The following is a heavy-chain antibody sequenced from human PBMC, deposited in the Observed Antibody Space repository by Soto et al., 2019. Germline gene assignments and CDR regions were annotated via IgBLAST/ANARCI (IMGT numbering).Heavy chain of an antibody. J-gene: IGHJ6*02. CDR1: GGSISSYY. CDR3: ARGLTRDYDVWSGYYPNYYYYGMDV. D-gene: IGHD3-3*01. V-gene: IGHV4-59*01. CDR2: IYYSGST. Sequence: PSETLSLTCTVSGGSISSYYWSWIRQPPGKVLEWIGYIYYSGSTNYNPSLKSRVTISVDTSKNQFSLKLSSVSAAHTAADYCARGLTRDYDVWSGYYPNYYYYGMDVWGQGTTVT.